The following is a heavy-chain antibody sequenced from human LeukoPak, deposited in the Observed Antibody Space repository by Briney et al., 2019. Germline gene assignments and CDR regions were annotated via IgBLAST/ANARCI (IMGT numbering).Heavy chain of an antibody. V-gene: IGHV4-30-4*08. Sequence: PSQTLSLTCTVSGGSSSSGDYYWSWIRQPPGKGLEWVGYIYYSGSTYYNPSLKSRVTISVDTSKNQFSLKLSSVTAADTAVYYCARDQRVVGATADAFDIWGQGTMVTVSS. CDR3: ARDQRVVGATADAFDI. CDR1: GGSSSSGDYY. J-gene: IGHJ3*02. D-gene: IGHD1-26*01. CDR2: IYYSGST.